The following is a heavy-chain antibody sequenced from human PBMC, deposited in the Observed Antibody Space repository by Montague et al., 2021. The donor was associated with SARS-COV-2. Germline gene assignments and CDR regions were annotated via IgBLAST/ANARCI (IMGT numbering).Heavy chain of an antibody. J-gene: IGHJ4*02. Sequence: ETLSLTCSVSGGSINNYQWNWIRQSPGKGPEWIGYINYIGDTNYNPSLKSRVSMSVDTSKNQFSLHLSSVTAADTAVYYCARDKVAGRGYYLEYWGQGTLVTVSS. V-gene: IGHV4-59*01. CDR1: GGSINNYQ. CDR3: ARDKVAGRGYYLEY. D-gene: IGHD6-19*01. CDR2: INYIGDT.